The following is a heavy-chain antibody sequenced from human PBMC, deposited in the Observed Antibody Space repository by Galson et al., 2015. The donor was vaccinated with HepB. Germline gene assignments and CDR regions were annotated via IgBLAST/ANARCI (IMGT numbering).Heavy chain of an antibody. V-gene: IGHV1-69*04. CDR3: AIVYVGDEISLGSLAV. CDR2: IIPILGIA. D-gene: IGHD3-10*01. J-gene: IGHJ6*04. Sequence: SVKVSCKASGGTFSSYAISWVRQAPGQGLEWMGRIIPILGIANYAQKFQGRVTITADKSTSTAYMELSSLRSEDTAVYYCAIVYVGDEISLGSLAVWGKGTTVTVSS. CDR1: GGTFSSYA.